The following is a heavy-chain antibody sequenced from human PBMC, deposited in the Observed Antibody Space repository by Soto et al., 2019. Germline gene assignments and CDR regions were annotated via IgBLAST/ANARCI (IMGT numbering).Heavy chain of an antibody. CDR3: ARDLGKAVAGIQFDY. J-gene: IGHJ4*02. CDR1: GFTFSSYW. D-gene: IGHD6-19*01. V-gene: IGHV3-74*01. CDR2: INSDGSST. Sequence: EVQLVESGGGLVQPGGSLRLSCAASGFTFSSYWMHWVRQAPGKGLVWVSRINSDGSSTSYADSVKGRFTISRDNAKNTLYLQMNRLRAEDTAVYYCARDLGKAVAGIQFDYWGQGTLVTLPS.